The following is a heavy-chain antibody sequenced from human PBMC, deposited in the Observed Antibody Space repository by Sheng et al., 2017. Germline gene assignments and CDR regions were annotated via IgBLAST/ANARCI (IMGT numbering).Heavy chain of an antibody. V-gene: IGHV1-2*02. CDR2: INPNSGDT. D-gene: IGHD4-4*01. CDR3: ARDTAVGHYNNYGPIDS. J-gene: IGHJ4*02. Sequence: QVQLVQSGAELKKPGASVKVSCKASGYTFIGYYIHWVRQAPGQGLEWMGWINPNSGDTNYAQKFLGRVTVTRDTSITTAYMELTRLRSDDTAVYYCARDTAVGHYNNYGPIDSWGQGTLVTVSS. CDR1: GYTFIGYY.